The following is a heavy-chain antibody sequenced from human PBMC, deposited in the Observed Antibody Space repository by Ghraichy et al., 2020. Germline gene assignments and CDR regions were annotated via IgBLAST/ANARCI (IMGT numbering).Heavy chain of an antibody. CDR1: GFPLNTAGMC. CDR2: ISWDDDK. V-gene: IGHV2-70*01. Sequence: SGPTLVKPTETLKLTCSFSGFPLNTAGMCVSWIRQPPGKAPEWLALISWDDDKFYSTSLRTRLSISKDTSKNQVVLTMTNLDPSDTATHFCARSRQFIRPHYYYYYGMDVWGQGTAVAVSS. J-gene: IGHJ6*02. D-gene: IGHD3-16*02. CDR3: ARSRQFIRPHYYYYYGMDV.